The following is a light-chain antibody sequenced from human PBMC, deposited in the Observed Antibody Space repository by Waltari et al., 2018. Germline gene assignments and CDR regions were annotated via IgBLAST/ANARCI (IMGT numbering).Light chain of an antibody. CDR3: QQYNNWPQT. CDR2: GAS. CDR1: QSVSSN. J-gene: IGKJ1*01. V-gene: IGKV3-15*01. Sequence: ETVMTQSPATLSVSLGERATLSCRASQSVSSNLAWYQRKPGQAPRLLIYGASTRATGIPARFSGSGSGTEFTLTISSLQSEDFAVYYCQQYNNWPQTFGQGTKVEIK.